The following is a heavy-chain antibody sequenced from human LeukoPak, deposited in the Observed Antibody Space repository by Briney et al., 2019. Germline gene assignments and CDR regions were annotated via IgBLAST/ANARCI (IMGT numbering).Heavy chain of an antibody. V-gene: IGHV1-18*01. CDR3: ARDWWELLSFGWFDP. Sequence: ASVKVSFTASGYTFTSYGISWVRQAPGQGLEWMGWISAYNGNTNYAQKLQGRVTMTTDTSTSTAYMELRSLRSDDTAVYYCARDWWELLSFGWFDPWGQGTLVTVSS. CDR1: GYTFTSYG. CDR2: ISAYNGNT. D-gene: IGHD1-26*01. J-gene: IGHJ5*02.